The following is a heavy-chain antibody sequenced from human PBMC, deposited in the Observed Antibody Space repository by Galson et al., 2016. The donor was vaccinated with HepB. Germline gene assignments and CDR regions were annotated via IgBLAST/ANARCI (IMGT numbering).Heavy chain of an antibody. J-gene: IGHJ4*02. CDR2: INRDGSSS. CDR3: ARDFLPFQDCGGDCYIPGY. Sequence: SLRLSCAASGFTFSNYWMHWVRQAPGKGLEWVSRINRDGSSSSYADSVKGRFTNSRDNAKNTLFLQMNSLRAEDTAVYYCARDFLPFQDCGGDCYIPGYWGQGTLVTVSS. CDR1: GFTFSNYW. D-gene: IGHD2-21*02. V-gene: IGHV3-74*01.